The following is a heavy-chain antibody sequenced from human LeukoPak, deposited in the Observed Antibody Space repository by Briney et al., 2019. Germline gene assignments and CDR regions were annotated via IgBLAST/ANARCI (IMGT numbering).Heavy chain of an antibody. V-gene: IGHV3-53*01. CDR3: ARSDSSSYYGMDV. Sequence: GGSLRLSCAASEFTFSSYAMSWVRQAPGKGLEWVSIIYSGGSTDYADSVKGRFTISRDNSKNTLYLQMNSLRAEDTAAYYCARSDSSSYYGMDVWGQGTTVTVSS. CDR2: IYSGGST. J-gene: IGHJ6*02. D-gene: IGHD3-22*01. CDR1: EFTFSSYA.